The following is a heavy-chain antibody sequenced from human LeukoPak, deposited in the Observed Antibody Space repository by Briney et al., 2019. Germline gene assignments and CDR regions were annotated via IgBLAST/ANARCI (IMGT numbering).Heavy chain of an antibody. V-gene: IGHV3-43*02. CDR3: ARLTTVTTGFDY. CDR1: GFTLDDYA. J-gene: IGHJ4*02. D-gene: IGHD4-17*01. Sequence: PPGGSLRLSCVASGFTLDDYALHWVRQAPGKGLEWISLISGNGDSTYYADSVKGRFTISRGNAKNSLYLQMNSLRAEDTAVYYCARLTTVTTGFDYWGQGTLVTVSS. CDR2: ISGNGDST.